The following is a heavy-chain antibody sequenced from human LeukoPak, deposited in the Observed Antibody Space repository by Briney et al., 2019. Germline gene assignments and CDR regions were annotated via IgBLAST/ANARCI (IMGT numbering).Heavy chain of an antibody. CDR1: GFTFSSYA. V-gene: IGHV3-30-3*01. Sequence: GGSLRLSCAASGFTFSSYAMHWVRQAPGKGLEWVAVISYDGSNKYYADSVKGRFTISRDNSKNTLYLQMNSLRAEDTAVYYCASFYPSFLWNYENNYWGQGTLVTVSS. CDR3: ASFYPSFLWNYENNY. J-gene: IGHJ4*02. CDR2: ISYDGSNK. D-gene: IGHD1-7*01.